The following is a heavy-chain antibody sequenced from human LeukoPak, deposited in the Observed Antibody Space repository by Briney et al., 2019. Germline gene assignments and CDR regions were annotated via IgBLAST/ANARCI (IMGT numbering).Heavy chain of an antibody. CDR2: ISSSSSYI. J-gene: IGHJ4*02. V-gene: IGHV3-21*01. CDR3: ARVGAIAVAVDFDY. D-gene: IGHD6-19*01. Sequence: GGSLRLSCAASGFTFSSYSMNWVRQAPGKGLEWVSSISSSSSYIYYADSVKGRFTISRDNAKNSLYLQMNSLRAEDTAVYYCARVGAIAVAVDFDYWGQGTLVTVSS. CDR1: GFTFSSYS.